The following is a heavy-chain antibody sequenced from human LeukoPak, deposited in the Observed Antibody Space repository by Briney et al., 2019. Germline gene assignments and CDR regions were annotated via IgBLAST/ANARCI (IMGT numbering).Heavy chain of an antibody. CDR1: GFAFSSYG. CDR3: AKGSLVWWLPPPDYFDY. D-gene: IGHD5-12*01. Sequence: GGSLRLSCAASGFAFSSYGMHWVRQAPGKGLEWVAVIWYDGSNKYYADSVKGRFTISRDNSKNTLYLQMNSLRAEDTAVYYCAKGSLVWWLPPPDYFDYWGQGTLVTVSS. J-gene: IGHJ4*02. V-gene: IGHV3-33*06. CDR2: IWYDGSNK.